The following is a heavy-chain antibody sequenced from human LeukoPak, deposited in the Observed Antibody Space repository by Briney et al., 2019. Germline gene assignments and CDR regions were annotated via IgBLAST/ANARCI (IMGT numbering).Heavy chain of an antibody. CDR3: AKDIFPGFYYDSSGFFDY. V-gene: IGHV3-33*06. D-gene: IGHD3-22*01. Sequence: GGSLRLSCAASGFTFSSYGMHWVRQAPGKGLEGVAVIWYDGSNKYYADSVKGRFTISRDNSKNTLYLQMNSLRAEDTAVYYCAKDIFPGFYYDSSGFFDYWGQGTLVTVSS. CDR2: IWYDGSNK. J-gene: IGHJ4*02. CDR1: GFTFSSYG.